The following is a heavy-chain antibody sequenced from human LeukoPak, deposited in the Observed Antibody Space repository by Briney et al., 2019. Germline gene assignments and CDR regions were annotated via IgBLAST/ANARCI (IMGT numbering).Heavy chain of an antibody. D-gene: IGHD1-26*01. CDR3: ARRASGSYYPFDY. Sequence: SETLSLTCSVSGGSISSGSYYWGWIRQPPGKGLEWIGTIYYSGNTYYNPSLKSRVTMSVDTSKNQFSLKLSSVTAADTAAYYCARRASGSYYPFDYWGQGTLVTVSS. CDR1: GGSISSGSYY. CDR2: IYYSGNT. V-gene: IGHV4-39*01. J-gene: IGHJ4*02.